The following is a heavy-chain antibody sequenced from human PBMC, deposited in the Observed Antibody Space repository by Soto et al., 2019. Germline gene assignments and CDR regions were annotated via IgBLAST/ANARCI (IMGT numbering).Heavy chain of an antibody. CDR1: GFTFSSYA. CDR2: ISGSGGST. CDR3: GRGFIAVAGKGAAFDI. D-gene: IGHD6-19*01. Sequence: PGGSLRLSCAASGFTFSSYAMSWVRQAPGKGLEWVSAISGSGGSTYYADSVKGRFTISRDNSKNTLYLQMNSLRAEDTAVYYCGRGFIAVAGKGAAFDIWGQGTMVTVSS. V-gene: IGHV3-23*01. J-gene: IGHJ3*02.